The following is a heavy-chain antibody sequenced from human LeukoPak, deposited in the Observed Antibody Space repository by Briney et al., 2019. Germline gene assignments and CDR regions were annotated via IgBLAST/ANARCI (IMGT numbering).Heavy chain of an antibody. Sequence: GGSLRLSCVASGFRFSTYAMSWVRQSPGEGLEWVSGISGSGDDSSSGGTTHYEDSVRGRFTISRDNSKNTLHLEMNSLRVEDTALYYCAKDYTICAGDCSSPGDAFDLWGQGTMVTVSS. J-gene: IGHJ3*01. CDR2: ISGSGDDSSSGGTT. CDR1: GFRFSTYA. V-gene: IGHV3-23*01. D-gene: IGHD2-21*02. CDR3: AKDYTICAGDCSSPGDAFDL.